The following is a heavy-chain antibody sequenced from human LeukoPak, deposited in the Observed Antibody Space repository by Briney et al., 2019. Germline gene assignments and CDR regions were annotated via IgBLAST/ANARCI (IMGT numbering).Heavy chain of an antibody. CDR2: IWYDGSNK. CDR1: GFTFSSYG. CDR3: ARVGSSGWYVDYYYYYGMDV. J-gene: IGHJ6*02. V-gene: IGHV3-33*01. Sequence: PGGSLRLSCAASGFTFSSYGMHWVRQAPGKGLEWVAVIWYDGSNKYYADSVKGRFTISRDNSKNTLYLQMNSLRAEDTAVYYCARVGSSGWYVDYYYYYGMDVWGQGTTVTVSS. D-gene: IGHD6-19*01.